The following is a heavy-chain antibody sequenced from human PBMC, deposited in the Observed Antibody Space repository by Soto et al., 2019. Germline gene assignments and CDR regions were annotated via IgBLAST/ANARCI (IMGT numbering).Heavy chain of an antibody. D-gene: IGHD3-16*02. J-gene: IGHJ4*02. V-gene: IGHV1-18*04. CDR3: ARGGCMTTFGGDIVMPYYFDY. CDR2: IRGDNGNT. CDR1: GYTMAIYG. Sequence: VPVKGDWKTSGYTMAIYGRSWGRKANGQGLEWMGWIRGDNGNTDYAQKIQGRVTMTTDTSTSTAYMELRSLRSDDTAVYYCARGGCMTTFGGDIVMPYYFDYWGQRTPGTVPS.